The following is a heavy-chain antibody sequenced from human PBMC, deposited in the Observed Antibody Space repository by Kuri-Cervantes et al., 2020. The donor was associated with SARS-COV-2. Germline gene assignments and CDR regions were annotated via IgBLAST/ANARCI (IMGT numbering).Heavy chain of an antibody. CDR3: ARGSTKHVSHEPI. CDR2: INPHSGGT. V-gene: IGHV1-2*02. CDR1: GYTFTGYY. J-gene: IGHJ3*01. Sequence: ASVKVSCKASGYTFTGYYIHWVRQAPGQGLEWMGWINPHSGGTTYGETFEGRVSMTVDTSINTAYMELYRLGSDDTALYYCARGSTKHVSHEPIWAQGTMVTVSS. D-gene: IGHD3-3*02.